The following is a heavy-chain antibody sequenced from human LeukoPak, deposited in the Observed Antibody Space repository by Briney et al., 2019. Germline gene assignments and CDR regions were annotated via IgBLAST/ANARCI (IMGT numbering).Heavy chain of an antibody. V-gene: IGHV4-34*01. Sequence: PSETLSLTCAVYGGSFSGYYWSWIRQPPGKGLEWIGEINHSGSTNYNPSLKSRVTISVDTSKNQFSLKLSSVTAADTAVYYCARGSWLYGSGYFDYWGQGTLVTVSS. CDR1: GGSFSGYY. J-gene: IGHJ4*02. D-gene: IGHD3-9*01. CDR2: INHSGST. CDR3: ARGSWLYGSGYFDY.